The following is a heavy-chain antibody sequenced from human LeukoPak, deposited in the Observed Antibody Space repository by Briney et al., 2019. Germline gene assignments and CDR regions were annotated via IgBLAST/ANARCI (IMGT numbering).Heavy chain of an antibody. CDR2: IKQDGSEK. Sequence: PGGSLRLSCAASGFTFSSYSMNWVRQAPGKGLEWVANIKQDGSEKYYVDSVKGRFTISRDNAKNSLYLQMNSLRAEDTAVYYCARDKEGIQLWLWGQGTLVTVS. CDR1: GFTFSSYS. CDR3: ARDKEGIQLWL. J-gene: IGHJ4*02. V-gene: IGHV3-7*01. D-gene: IGHD5-18*01.